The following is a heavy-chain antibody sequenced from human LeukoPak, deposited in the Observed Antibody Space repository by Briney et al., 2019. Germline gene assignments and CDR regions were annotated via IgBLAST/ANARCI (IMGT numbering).Heavy chain of an antibody. CDR2: IKQDGSEK. Sequence: PGGSLRLSCAASGFTFSSYWMSWVRQAPGKGLEWVANIKQDGSEKYYVDSVKGRFTISRDNAKNSLYLQMNSLRAEDTAVYYCVTTWGGHYYYYMDVWGKGTTVTISS. V-gene: IGHV3-7*01. D-gene: IGHD3-16*01. CDR1: GFTFSSYW. J-gene: IGHJ6*03. CDR3: VTTWGGHYYYYMDV.